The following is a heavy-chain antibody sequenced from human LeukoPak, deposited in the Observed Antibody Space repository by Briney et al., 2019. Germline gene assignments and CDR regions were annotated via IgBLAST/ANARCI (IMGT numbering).Heavy chain of an antibody. J-gene: IGHJ4*02. Sequence: SGGSLRLSCAASGFTFDDYTMHWVRQAPGQGLEWVSLISWDGGSKYYADTVKGRFTISRDNSKNSLYLQMNSLRTEDTALYYCARAYLSGYYDYWGQGTLVTVSS. V-gene: IGHV3-43*01. CDR3: ARAYLSGYYDY. D-gene: IGHD3-22*01. CDR2: ISWDGGSK. CDR1: GFTFDDYT.